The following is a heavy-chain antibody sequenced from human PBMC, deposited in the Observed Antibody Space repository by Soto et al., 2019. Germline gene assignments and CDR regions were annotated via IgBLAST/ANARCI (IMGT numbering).Heavy chain of an antibody. Sequence: GGSLRLSCAASGFTFSSYSMNWVRQAPGKGLEWVSSISSSSSYTYYADSVKGRFTISRDNAKNSLYLQMNSLRAEDTAVYYCASNDYGDYGSRYYGMDVWGQGTTVTVSS. J-gene: IGHJ6*02. CDR3: ASNDYGDYGSRYYGMDV. CDR2: ISSSSSYT. D-gene: IGHD4-17*01. V-gene: IGHV3-21*01. CDR1: GFTFSSYS.